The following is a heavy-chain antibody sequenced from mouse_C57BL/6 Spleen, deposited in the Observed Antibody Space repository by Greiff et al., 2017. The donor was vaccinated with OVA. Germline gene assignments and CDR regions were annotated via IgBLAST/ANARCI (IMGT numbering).Heavy chain of an antibody. CDR2: ISSGGSYT. Sequence: EVQLVESGGDLVKPGGSLKLSCAASGFTFSSYGMSWVRQTPDKRLEWVATISSGGSYTYYPDSVKGRFTISRDNAKNTLYLQMSSLKSEDTAMYYCARQLGRDYYAMDYWGQGTSVTVSS. CDR1: GFTFSSYG. CDR3: ARQLGRDYYAMDY. V-gene: IGHV5-6*01. J-gene: IGHJ4*01. D-gene: IGHD4-1*01.